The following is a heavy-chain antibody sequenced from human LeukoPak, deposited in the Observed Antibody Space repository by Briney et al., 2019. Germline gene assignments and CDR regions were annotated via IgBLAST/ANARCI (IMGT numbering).Heavy chain of an antibody. CDR1: GDSIRSSY. J-gene: IGHJ4*02. CDR2: IYYTGST. CDR3: AIVPLV. Sequence: PSETLSLTCTVSGDSIRSSYWSWIRQPPGKGLEWIGYIYYTGSTYYNPSLKSRVTISVDTSKNQFSLKLTSVTAADTAVYYCAIVPLVWGQGSLVTVSS. V-gene: IGHV4-59*06. D-gene: IGHD1-26*01.